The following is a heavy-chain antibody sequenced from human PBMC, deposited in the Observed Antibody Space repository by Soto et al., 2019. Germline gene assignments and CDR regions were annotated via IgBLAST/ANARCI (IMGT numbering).Heavy chain of an antibody. D-gene: IGHD3-22*01. J-gene: IGHJ6*04. CDR2: MFPVFGTP. Sequence: QVQLVQSGAEVKKPGSSLKVSCKASGGSLSNYGISWVRQAPGQGLEWMGAMFPVFGTPINAQKFRDRVPITADESTTTVYIEVRSLTSEDTAVYYCARGDATKIVVTTYYAMDVWGKGTTVTVSS. CDR3: ARGDATKIVVTTYYAMDV. CDR1: GGSLSNYG. V-gene: IGHV1-69*12.